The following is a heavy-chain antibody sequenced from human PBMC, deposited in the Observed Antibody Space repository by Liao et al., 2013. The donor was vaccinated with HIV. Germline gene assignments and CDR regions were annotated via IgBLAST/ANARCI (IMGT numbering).Heavy chain of an antibody. CDR2: VYHSGST. CDR1: GVSISSGTYS. D-gene: IGHD3-10*01. Sequence: QVQLQESGSGLVKPSQTLTLTCAVSGVSISSGTYSWNWIRQPSGKGLEWIGYVYHSGSTYSNPSLNSRLTISMDKSENQFSLKLTSVTAADTAVYYCARAGFGELSVFDYWGRGNPWSPS. V-gene: IGHV4-30-2*01. J-gene: IGHJ4*02. CDR3: ARAGFGELSVFDY.